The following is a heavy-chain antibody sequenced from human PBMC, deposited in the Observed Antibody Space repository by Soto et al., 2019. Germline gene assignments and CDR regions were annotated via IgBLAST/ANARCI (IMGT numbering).Heavy chain of an antibody. CDR2: ISAYNGNT. D-gene: IGHD6-13*01. CDR1: GYTFTSYG. J-gene: IGHJ6*02. CDR3: AREGGIAAAGTGPYYYGMDV. Sequence: GASVKVSCKASGYTFTSYGISWVRQAPGQGLEWMGWISAYNGNTNYAQKLQGRVTMTTDTSTSTAYMELRSLRSDDTAVYYCAREGGIAAAGTGPYYYGMDVWGQGTTVTVSS. V-gene: IGHV1-18*04.